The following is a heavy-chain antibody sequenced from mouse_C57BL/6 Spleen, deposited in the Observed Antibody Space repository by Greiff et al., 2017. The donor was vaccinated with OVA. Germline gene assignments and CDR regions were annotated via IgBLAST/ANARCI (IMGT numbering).Heavy chain of an antibody. V-gene: IGHV1-52*01. CDR3: ATIDYCNYDYAMDY. CDR2: IDPSDSET. D-gene: IGHD2-1*01. CDR1: GYTFTSYW. J-gene: IGHJ4*01. Sequence: QVQLQQPGAELVRPGSSVKLSCKASGYTFTSYWMHWVKQRPIQGLEWIGNIDPSDSETHYNQKFKDKATLTVDKSSSTAYMQLSSLTSEDSAVYYCATIDYCNYDYAMDYWGQGTSVTVSA.